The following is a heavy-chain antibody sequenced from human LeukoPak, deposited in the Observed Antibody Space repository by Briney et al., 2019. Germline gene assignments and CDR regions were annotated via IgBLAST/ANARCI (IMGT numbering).Heavy chain of an antibody. CDR3: AKSSGNYWGEVDY. D-gene: IGHD1-26*01. Sequence: GGSLRLSCAASGFTLSSYAMSWVRQGPGKGLEWVSAISVSGNTYHADSVKGRFTISRDSSKNTLYLQMNSLRAEDTAVYYCAKSSGNYWGEVDYWGQGTLVTVSS. CDR2: ISVSGNT. J-gene: IGHJ4*02. V-gene: IGHV3-23*01. CDR1: GFTLSSYA.